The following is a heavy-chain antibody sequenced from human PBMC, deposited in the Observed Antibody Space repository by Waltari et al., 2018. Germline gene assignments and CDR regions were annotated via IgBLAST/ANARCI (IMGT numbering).Heavy chain of an antibody. V-gene: IGHV6-1*01. D-gene: IGHD6-19*01. CDR2: TYYRSKLYN. Sequence: QVQLQQSGPGLVKPSQTLSLTCAISGDSVSSNSAAWTWIRQSPSRGLEWLGRTYYRSKLYNDYVVSVKSRITINPDTSKNQFSLQLNSVTPEDTAVYYCARDLISSSAWTRGFDYWGQGTLVTVSS. J-gene: IGHJ4*02. CDR3: ARDLISSSAWTRGFDY. CDR1: GDSVSSNSAA.